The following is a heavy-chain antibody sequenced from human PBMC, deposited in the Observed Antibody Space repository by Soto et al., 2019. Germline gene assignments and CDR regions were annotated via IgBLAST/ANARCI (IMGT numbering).Heavy chain of an antibody. CDR1: GFTFSSYA. J-gene: IGHJ4*02. CDR3: ARDDLTTMIVVVLEG. D-gene: IGHD3-22*01. CDR2: ISYDGSNK. V-gene: IGHV3-30-3*01. Sequence: LRLSCAASGFTFSSYAMHWVRQAPGKGLEWVAVISYDGSNKYYADSVKGRFTISRDNSKNTLYLQLNSLRAEDTAVYYCARDDLTTMIVVVLEGWGQGTLVTVSS.